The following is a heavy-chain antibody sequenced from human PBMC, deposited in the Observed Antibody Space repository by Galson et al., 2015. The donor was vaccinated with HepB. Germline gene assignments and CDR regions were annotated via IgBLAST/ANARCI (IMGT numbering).Heavy chain of an antibody. CDR2: IDWDGDK. CDR3: SRTSLVGPGIYYFDS. CDR1: GFSLTTSRVC. J-gene: IGHJ4*02. Sequence: ALVKPTQTVALTCTFSGFSLTTSRVCVSWIRQSPGKALQWLARIDWDGDKFYNTSVKTRLTISKDITKNQVVLTMTNLDPEDTGMYYCSRTSLVGPGIYYFDSWGQGTPVTVSS. V-gene: IGHV2-70*17. D-gene: IGHD1-26*01.